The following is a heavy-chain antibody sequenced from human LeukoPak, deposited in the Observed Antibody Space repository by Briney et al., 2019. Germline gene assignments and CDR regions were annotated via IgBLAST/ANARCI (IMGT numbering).Heavy chain of an antibody. CDR1: GGSISSGSYY. D-gene: IGHD4-11*01. CDR3: ARLSRVNGAFDI. V-gene: IGHV4-61*02. Sequence: ASQTLSLTCTVSGGSISSGSYYWSWIRQPAGKGLEWIGRIYTSGSTNYNPSLKSRVTMSVDTSKNQFSLKLSSVTAADTAVYYCARLSRVNGAFDIWGQGTTVTVSS. CDR2: IYTSGST. J-gene: IGHJ3*02.